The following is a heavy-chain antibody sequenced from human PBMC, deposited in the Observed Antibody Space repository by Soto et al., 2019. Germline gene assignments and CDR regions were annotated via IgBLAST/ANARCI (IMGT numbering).Heavy chain of an antibody. CDR1: GFALSTSGVG. J-gene: IGHJ2*01. CDR2: IYWNDDK. Sequence: QITLKESGPTLVKPTQTLTLTCTFSGFALSTSGVGVGWIRQSPGKALEWGALIYWNDDKRYSPSLKSRLIITKDTSKHQVVLTLTDMHPVDTATYYRAHTLSSAHCVSWYFDLWGRGTLVTLSP. V-gene: IGHV2-5*01. D-gene: IGHD6-6*01. CDR3: AHTLSSAHCVSWYFDL.